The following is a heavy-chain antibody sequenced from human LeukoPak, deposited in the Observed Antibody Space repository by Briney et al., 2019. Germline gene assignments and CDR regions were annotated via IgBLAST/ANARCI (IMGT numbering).Heavy chain of an antibody. J-gene: IGHJ4*02. CDR3: AKDRMATIIGEFDY. Sequence: GGSLRLSCAASGFTFSSFGMHWVRQAPGKGLEWVAVISYDGSNIYYADSVKGRFTISRDSSKNTVYLQMNSLRAEDTAVYYCAKDRMATIIGEFDYWGQGTLVTVSS. V-gene: IGHV3-30*18. CDR1: GFTFSSFG. CDR2: ISYDGSNI. D-gene: IGHD5-24*01.